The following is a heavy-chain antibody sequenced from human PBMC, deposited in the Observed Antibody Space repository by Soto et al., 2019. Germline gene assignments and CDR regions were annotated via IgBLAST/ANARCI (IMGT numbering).Heavy chain of an antibody. CDR1: GFTFSSYW. CDR2: IQQDGSEQ. D-gene: IGHD6-19*01. V-gene: IGHV3-7*01. Sequence: GGALRLSCAASGFTFSSYWMSWVRQAPGKGLEWVANIQQDGSEQYYVDSVKGRFTISRDNAKNSLYLQMNSLRAEDTAVYYCARAKDFYSSGWYLDYFDYWGQGAQVTVS. CDR3: ARAKDFYSSGWYLDYFDY. J-gene: IGHJ4*02.